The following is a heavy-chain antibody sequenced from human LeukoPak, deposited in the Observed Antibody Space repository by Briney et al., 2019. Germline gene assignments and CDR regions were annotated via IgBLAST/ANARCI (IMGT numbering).Heavy chain of an antibody. D-gene: IGHD3/OR15-3a*01. J-gene: IGHJ4*02. CDR2: INHSGST. V-gene: IGHV4-34*01. Sequence: SETLSLTCAVYGGSFSGYYWSWIRQPPGKGLEWIGEINHSGSTNYNPSLKSRVTISVDTSKNQFSLKLSSATAADTAVYYCARGRLDRYYFDYWGQGTLVTVSS. CDR1: GGSFSGYY. CDR3: ARGRLDRYYFDY.